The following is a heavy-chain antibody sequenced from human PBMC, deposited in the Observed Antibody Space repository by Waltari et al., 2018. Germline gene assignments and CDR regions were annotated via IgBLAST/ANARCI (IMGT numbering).Heavy chain of an antibody. CDR1: GFTFSSYG. J-gene: IGHJ4*02. D-gene: IGHD1-26*01. CDR2: IRYDGSNK. CDR3: ARDRYSGSLSRFDY. Sequence: QVQLVESGGGVVQPGGSLRLSCAASGFTFSSYGMHWVRQAPGKGLEWVAFIRYDGSNKYYADSVKGRFTISRDNSKNTLYLQMNSLRAEDTAVYYCARDRYSGSLSRFDYWGQGTLVTVSS. V-gene: IGHV3-30*02.